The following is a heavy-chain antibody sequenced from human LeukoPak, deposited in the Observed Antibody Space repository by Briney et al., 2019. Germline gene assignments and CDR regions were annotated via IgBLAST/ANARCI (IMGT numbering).Heavy chain of an antibody. CDR1: GGTFSSYA. J-gene: IGHJ6*03. CDR2: IIPIFGTA. CDR3: AMGATPYYYMDV. V-gene: IGHV1-69*13. D-gene: IGHD1-26*01. Sequence: SVKVSCKASGGTFSSYAISWVRQAPGQGLEWMGGIIPIFGTANYAQKFQGRVTITADESTSTAYMELSSLRSEDTAVYYCAMGATPYYYMDVWGKGTTVTVSS.